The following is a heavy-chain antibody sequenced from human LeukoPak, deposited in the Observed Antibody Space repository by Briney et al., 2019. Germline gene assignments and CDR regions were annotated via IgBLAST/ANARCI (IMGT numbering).Heavy chain of an antibody. CDR1: GGSISSYY. V-gene: IGHV4-59*01. CDR2: IYYSGST. D-gene: IGHD6-19*01. Sequence: PSETLSLTCTVSGGSISSYYWSWIRQPPGKGLEWIGYIYYSGSTNYNPSLKSRVTISVDTSKNQFSLKLSSVTAADTAVYYCARDGIAVAATSRDYYYYMDVWGKGTTVTVSS. CDR3: ARDGIAVAATSRDYYYYMDV. J-gene: IGHJ6*03.